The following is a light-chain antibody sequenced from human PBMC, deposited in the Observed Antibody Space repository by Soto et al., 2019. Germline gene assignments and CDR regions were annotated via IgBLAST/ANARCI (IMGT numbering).Light chain of an antibody. Sequence: QSALTQPRSVSGSPGQSVTISCTGTSSNVGFYKYVSWYQQSPGKAPKLIIYDVNNRPSGVPDRFSGSKSGNTASLTISGLQAEDEADYFCCSYAGSYAYVFGSGTKVTVL. CDR2: DVN. J-gene: IGLJ1*01. V-gene: IGLV2-11*01. CDR3: CSYAGSYAYV. CDR1: SSNVGFYKY.